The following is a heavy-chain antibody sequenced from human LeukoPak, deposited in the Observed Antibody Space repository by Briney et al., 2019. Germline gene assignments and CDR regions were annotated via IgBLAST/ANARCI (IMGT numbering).Heavy chain of an antibody. CDR1: GFTFNNYA. CDR3: GKDPNGDYIGAFDF. V-gene: IGHV3-23*01. D-gene: IGHD4-17*01. CDR2: ITGSGGYA. Sequence: PGGSLRLSCAASGFTFNNYAMTWVRQAPEKGLEWVSSITGSGGYANYADSVKGRFTISRGNSKNTLYLQMNSLRVDDTAVYYCGKDPNGDYIGAFDFWGQGTMVTVSS. J-gene: IGHJ3*01.